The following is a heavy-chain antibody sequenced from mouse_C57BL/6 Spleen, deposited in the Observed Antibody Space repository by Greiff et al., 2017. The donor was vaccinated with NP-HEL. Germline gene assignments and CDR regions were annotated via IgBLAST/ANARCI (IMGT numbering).Heavy chain of an antibody. CDR2: IDPSDSET. J-gene: IGHJ2*01. Sequence: QVQLQQPGAELVRPGSSVKLSCKASGYTFTSYWMHWVKQRPIQGLEWIGNIDPSDSETHYNQKFKDKATLTVDKSSSTAYMQLSSLTSEDSAVYYCARSGWADGDYWGKGTTLTVSS. D-gene: IGHD3-3*01. V-gene: IGHV1-52*01. CDR3: ARSGWADGDY. CDR1: GYTFTSYW.